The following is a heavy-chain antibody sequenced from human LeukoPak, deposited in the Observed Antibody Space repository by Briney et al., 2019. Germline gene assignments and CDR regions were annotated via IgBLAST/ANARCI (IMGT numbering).Heavy chain of an antibody. CDR2: IIPILGIA. V-gene: IGHV1-69*04. J-gene: IGHJ4*02. Sequence: SVKVSCKASGGTFSSYAISCVRQAPGQGLEWMGRIIPILGIANYAQQFQGRVTITADKSTSTAYMELSSLRSDDTAVYYCASDPSSSSSWEGYWRQGTLVSVS. CDR1: GGTFSSYA. CDR3: ASDPSSSSSWEGY. D-gene: IGHD6-13*01.